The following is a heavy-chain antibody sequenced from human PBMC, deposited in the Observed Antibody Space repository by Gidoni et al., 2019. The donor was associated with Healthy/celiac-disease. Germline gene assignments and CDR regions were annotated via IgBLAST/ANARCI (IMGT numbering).Heavy chain of an antibody. CDR3: ARAMIVVVITPDAAFDI. D-gene: IGHD3-22*01. V-gene: IGHV1-2*02. J-gene: IGHJ3*02. CDR2: ISPNSGGT. CDR1: GYTFTGYY. Sequence: QVQLVQSGAEVKKPGASVKVSCKASGYTFTGYYMHWVRQAPGQGLEWMGWISPNSGGTNYAQKFQGRATMTRDTSISTTYMELSRLRSDDTAVYYCARAMIVVVITPDAAFDIWGQGTMVTVSS.